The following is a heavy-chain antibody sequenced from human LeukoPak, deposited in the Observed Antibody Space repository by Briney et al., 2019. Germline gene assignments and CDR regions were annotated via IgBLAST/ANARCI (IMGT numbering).Heavy chain of an antibody. Sequence: GGSLRLSCAASGFTFSSYAMYWVRQAPGKGLEWVSAIGGSAVSTYFADSVKGGFTISRDNSKNTLYLQMNSLRAEDTAVYYCAKQEVNSYGSSDYYPYYFDYWGQGTLVTVSS. D-gene: IGHD3-22*01. V-gene: IGHV3-23*01. CDR3: AKQEVNSYGSSDYYPYYFDY. CDR2: IGGSAVST. J-gene: IGHJ4*02. CDR1: GFTFSSYA.